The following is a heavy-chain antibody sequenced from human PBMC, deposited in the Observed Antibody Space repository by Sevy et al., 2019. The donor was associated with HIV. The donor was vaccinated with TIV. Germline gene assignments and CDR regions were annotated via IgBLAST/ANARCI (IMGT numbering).Heavy chain of an antibody. J-gene: IGHJ6*02. V-gene: IGHV3-9*01. CDR2: ISWNSGSI. CDR1: GFTFDDYA. Sequence: GGSLRLSCAASGFTFDDYAMHWVRQAPGKGLEWVSGISWNSGSIGYADSVKGRFTISRDNAKNSLYLQMNSLRAEHTALYYCAKDTAPHYYDSSGQYYYYYDMDVWGQGTTVTVSS. D-gene: IGHD3-22*01. CDR3: AKDTAPHYYDSSGQYYYYYDMDV.